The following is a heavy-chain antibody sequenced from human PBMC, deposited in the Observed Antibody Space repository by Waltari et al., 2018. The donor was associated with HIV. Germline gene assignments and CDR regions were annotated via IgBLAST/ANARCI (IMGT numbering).Heavy chain of an antibody. D-gene: IGHD3-10*02. J-gene: IGHJ4*02. Sequence: QVQLVQSGAEVKKPGASVKVSCKASGYTFTSYAMHWVRQAPGQRLEWMGWINAGNGNTKYSQKFQGRVTITRDTSASTAYMELSSLRSEDTAVYYCARADRGALRVFGELLSPQIDYWGQGTLVTVSS. CDR3: ARADRGALRVFGELLSPQIDY. CDR2: INAGNGNT. V-gene: IGHV1-3*01. CDR1: GYTFTSYA.